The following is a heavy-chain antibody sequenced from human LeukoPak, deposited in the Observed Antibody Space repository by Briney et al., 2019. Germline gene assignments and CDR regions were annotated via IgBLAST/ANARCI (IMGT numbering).Heavy chain of an antibody. CDR2: INYSGNT. CDR3: ARRGTAYCRGGNCYSDKYFDY. D-gene: IGHD2-15*01. V-gene: IGHV4-34*01. J-gene: IGHJ4*02. CDR1: GGSLSGYY. Sequence: PSETLCLTCAVYGGSLSGYYWTWIRQTPGKGLEWIGEINYSGNTNYNRSLKSRVTISADTSKNQFSLRLSSVTAADTAVYYCARRGTAYCRGGNCYSDKYFDYWGQGTQVTVSS.